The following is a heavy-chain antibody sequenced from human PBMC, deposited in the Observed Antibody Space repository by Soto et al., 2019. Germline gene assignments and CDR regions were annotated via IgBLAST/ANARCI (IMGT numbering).Heavy chain of an antibody. D-gene: IGHD3-16*02. CDR1: GFTFSSYA. J-gene: IGHJ4*02. CDR2: ISGSGGST. V-gene: IGHV3-23*01. CDR3: ATPIMITFGGVIVDY. Sequence: PGGSLRLSCAASGFTFSSYAMSWVRQAPGKGLEWVSAISGSGGSTYYADSVKGRFTISRDNSKNTLYLQMNSLRAEDTAVYYCATPIMITFGGVIVDYWGQGTLVTVSS.